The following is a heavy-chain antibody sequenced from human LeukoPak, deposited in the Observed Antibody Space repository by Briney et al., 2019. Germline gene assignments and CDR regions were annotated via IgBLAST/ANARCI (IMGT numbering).Heavy chain of an antibody. CDR1: GGSITSRSYY. Sequence: SETLSLTCTVSGGSITSRSYYWGWIRQPPGRGLEWIGSIYHLGSVRYNPSLKSRVTISEDTSKNQFSLKLSSVTAADTAVYYCASIRFLEWLTLYFDYWGQGTLVTVSS. CDR3: ASIRFLEWLTLYFDY. D-gene: IGHD3-3*01. CDR2: IYHLGSV. V-gene: IGHV4-39*01. J-gene: IGHJ4*02.